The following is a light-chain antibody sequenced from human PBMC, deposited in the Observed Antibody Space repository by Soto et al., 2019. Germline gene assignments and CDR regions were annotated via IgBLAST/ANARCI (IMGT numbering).Light chain of an antibody. CDR1: QSVRGTF. V-gene: IGKV3-20*01. J-gene: IGKJ1*01. CDR3: QHFGSSMRT. CDR2: GVS. Sequence: EIVLTQSPGTLSLSPGGRATLSCRASQSVRGTFLAWYQQKPGQAPRLLIYGVSSRATATPDRFSGSGSGTDFTLTISRLGPADFAVYYWQHFGSSMRTFGQGTKVEVK.